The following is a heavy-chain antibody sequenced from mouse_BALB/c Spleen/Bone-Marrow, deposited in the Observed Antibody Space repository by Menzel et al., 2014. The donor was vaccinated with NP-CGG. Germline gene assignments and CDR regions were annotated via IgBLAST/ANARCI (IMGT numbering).Heavy chain of an antibody. J-gene: IGHJ2*01. V-gene: IGHV5-6-4*01. Sequence: EVQRVESGGGLVKPGGSLKLSCAASGFTFSSYTMSWVRQTPEKRLEWVASISSGGSYTYYPDSVKGRFTISRDNAKNTLYLQMSSLNSEDTAVYYCTREEDYDYLFDYWGQGTALTVSS. CDR2: ISSGGSYT. CDR3: TREEDYDYLFDY. CDR1: GFTFSSYT. D-gene: IGHD2-4*01.